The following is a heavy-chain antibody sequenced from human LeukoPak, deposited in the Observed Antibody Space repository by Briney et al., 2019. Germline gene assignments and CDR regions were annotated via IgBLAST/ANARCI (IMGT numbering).Heavy chain of an antibody. Sequence: TLETLSLTCAVSGGSISSSNWWSWVRQPPGKGLEWVSSISSSSSYIYYADSVKGRFTISRDNAKNSLYLQMNSLRAEDTAVYYCARKYSSGWFDYWGQGTLVTVSS. CDR1: GGSISSSN. D-gene: IGHD6-19*01. CDR3: ARKYSSGWFDY. CDR2: ISSSSSYI. J-gene: IGHJ4*02. V-gene: IGHV3-21*01.